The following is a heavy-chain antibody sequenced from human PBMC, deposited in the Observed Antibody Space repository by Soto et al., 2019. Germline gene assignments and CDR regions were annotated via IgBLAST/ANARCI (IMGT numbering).Heavy chain of an antibody. CDR2: TYYRSKWYN. CDR3: ARGVHSTFDI. CDR1: GDSVSNSAVA. Sequence: SQTLSLTCAISGDSVSNSAVAWNWIRLSPSRGLEWLGRTYYRSKWYNEYGPSVESRVTISPDTSNNQFSLQLNSLTPEDTAVYYCARGVHSTFDIWGQGTTVTVSS. V-gene: IGHV6-1*01. D-gene: IGHD5-18*01. J-gene: IGHJ3*02.